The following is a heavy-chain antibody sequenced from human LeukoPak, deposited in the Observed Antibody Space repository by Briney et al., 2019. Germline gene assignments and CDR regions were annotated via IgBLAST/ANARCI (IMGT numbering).Heavy chain of an antibody. CDR3: ARDRSPAPGRSYGRGHFDY. CDR2: INPNSGDT. V-gene: IGHV1-2*02. D-gene: IGHD5-18*01. Sequence: GASVKVSCKASGYTFTGYYMQWVRQAPGQGLEWMGWINPNSGDTNYAQKFQGRDTMTRDTSISTAYMELSRLRSDDAAVYYCARDRSPAPGRSYGRGHFDYWGQGTLVTVSS. J-gene: IGHJ4*02. CDR1: GYTFTGYY.